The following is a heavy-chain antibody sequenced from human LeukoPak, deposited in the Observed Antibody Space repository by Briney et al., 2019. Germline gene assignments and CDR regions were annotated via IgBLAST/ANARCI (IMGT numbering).Heavy chain of an antibody. CDR1: GFTFRSYA. V-gene: IGHV3-7*01. D-gene: IGHD3-10*02. CDR3: ATDVSCSASHRSVAFYF. J-gene: IGHJ3*01. CDR2: IKQDGGEK. Sequence: GGYLRLSCAASGFTFRSYAMSWVRRAPGKGGEGGANIKQDGGEKSYVDSVKVLFTTFRDNFKNSLHLQMNSLSAEVTTVYYCATDVSCSASHRSVAFYFWRQGPMATVSS.